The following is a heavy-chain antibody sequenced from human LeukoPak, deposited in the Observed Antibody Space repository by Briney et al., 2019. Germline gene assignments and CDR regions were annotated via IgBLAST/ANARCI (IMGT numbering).Heavy chain of an antibody. CDR2: IRYDGSNK. CDR3: AKDISRVGALDY. CDR1: GFTFSSYS. D-gene: IGHD1-26*01. V-gene: IGHV3-30*02. Sequence: PGGSLRLSCAAPGFTFSSYSMNWVRQAPGKGLEWVAFIRYDGSNKYYADSVKGRFTISRDNSKNTLYLQMNSLRAEDTAVYYCAKDISRVGALDYWGQGTLVTVSS. J-gene: IGHJ4*02.